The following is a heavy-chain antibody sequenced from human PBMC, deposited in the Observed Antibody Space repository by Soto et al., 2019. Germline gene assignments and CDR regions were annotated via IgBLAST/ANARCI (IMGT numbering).Heavy chain of an antibody. CDR3: RRSSRYSTDV. CDR2: IYSTGNT. CDR1: GASIRSSSY. J-gene: IGHJ6*02. V-gene: IGHV4-39*01. D-gene: IGHD6-13*01. Sequence: SEPLSLIFTVSGASIRSSSYYDWIRQPPGKGLEWIGSIYSTGNTYYNPSLNSQVTISVDTSKNQFSLNVISVTAADTAVYYCRRSSRYSTDVWGQGTTVTVSS.